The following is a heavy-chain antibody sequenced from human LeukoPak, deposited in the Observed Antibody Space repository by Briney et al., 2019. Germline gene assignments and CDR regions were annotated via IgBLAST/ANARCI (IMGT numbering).Heavy chain of an antibody. CDR3: STATFYVTSGYFPS. CDR2: VSGDKSQI. CDR1: GFTFSTPW. D-gene: IGHD3-22*01. Sequence: GGSLSLSCVGSGFTFSTPWIHWVRQAPGQGLVWVSGVSGDKSQIAYADPVKGRFTSSRDNAKDTLQLHMDSLIGDDRAVCRGSTATFYVTSGYFPSWGQGPLVTVPS. V-gene: IGHV3-74*03. J-gene: IGHJ5*02.